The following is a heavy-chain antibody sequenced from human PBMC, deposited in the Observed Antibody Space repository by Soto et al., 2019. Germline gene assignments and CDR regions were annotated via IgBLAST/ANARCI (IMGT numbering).Heavy chain of an antibody. Sequence: EVQLVESGGGLVKPGGSLRLSCAASGFTFSSYSMNWVRQAPGKGLEWVSSISSSSSYIYYADSVKGRFTISRDNAKNXRYLQMNSLRAEDTAVYYCARDFAIAAAGTRYFDLWGRGTLVTVSS. CDR2: ISSSSSYI. CDR3: ARDFAIAAAGTRYFDL. J-gene: IGHJ2*01. CDR1: GFTFSSYS. V-gene: IGHV3-21*01. D-gene: IGHD6-13*01.